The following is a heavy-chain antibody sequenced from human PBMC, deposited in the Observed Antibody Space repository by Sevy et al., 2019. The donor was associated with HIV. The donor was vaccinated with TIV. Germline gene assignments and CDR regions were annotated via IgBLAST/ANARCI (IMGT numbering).Heavy chain of an antibody. J-gene: IGHJ6*02. Sequence: SETLSLTCTVSGGSISSYYWSWIRQPAGKGLEWLGRIYTRGSTNYNPSLKSRVTMSVDTSKKQFSLKLSSVTAADTAVYYCARDGRYCYGSYYYYGMDVWGQGTTVTVSS. CDR1: GGSISSYY. V-gene: IGHV4-4*07. CDR2: IYTRGST. CDR3: ARDGRYCYGSYYYYGMDV. D-gene: IGHD5-18*01.